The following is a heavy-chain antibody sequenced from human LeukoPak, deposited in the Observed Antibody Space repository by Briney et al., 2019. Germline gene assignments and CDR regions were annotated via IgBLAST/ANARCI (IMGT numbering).Heavy chain of an antibody. V-gene: IGHV1-69*04. Sequence: GASVKVSCKASGGTFSSYAISWVRQAPGQGLEWMGRIIPILGIANYAQKFQGRVTITADKSTSTAYMELSSLRSEDTAVYYCARGRSGSYYHVGHGDWFDPWGQGTLVTVSS. CDR3: ARGRSGSYYHVGHGDWFDP. D-gene: IGHD3-10*01. J-gene: IGHJ5*02. CDR2: IIPILGIA. CDR1: GGTFSSYA.